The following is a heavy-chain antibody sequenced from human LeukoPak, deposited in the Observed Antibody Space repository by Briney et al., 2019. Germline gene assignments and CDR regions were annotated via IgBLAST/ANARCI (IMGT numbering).Heavy chain of an antibody. Sequence: SETLSLTCTVSGGSISSYYWSWIRQPPGKGLEWIGYIYYSGSTNYNPSLKSRVTISVDTSKNQFSLKLSSVTAADTAVYYCARHITMVRGVIIGAFDYWGQGTLVTVSS. CDR2: IYYSGST. CDR1: GGSISSYY. D-gene: IGHD3-10*01. V-gene: IGHV4-59*08. J-gene: IGHJ4*02. CDR3: ARHITMVRGVIIGAFDY.